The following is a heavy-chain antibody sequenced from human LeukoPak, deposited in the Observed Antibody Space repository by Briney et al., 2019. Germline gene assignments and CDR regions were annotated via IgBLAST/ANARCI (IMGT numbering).Heavy chain of an antibody. CDR3: ARTVMGATTFDY. V-gene: IGHV3-33*01. CDR2: IWYDGSNK. J-gene: IGHJ4*02. D-gene: IGHD1-26*01. CDR1: GFTFSSYG. Sequence: GRSLRLSCAASGFTFSSYGMHWVRQAPGKGLEWVAVIWYDGSNKYYADSVKGRFTISRDNSKNTPYLQMNSLRAEDTAVYYCARTVMGATTFDYWGQGTLVTVSS.